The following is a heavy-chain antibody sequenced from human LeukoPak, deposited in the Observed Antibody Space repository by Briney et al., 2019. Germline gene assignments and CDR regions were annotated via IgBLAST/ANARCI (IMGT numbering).Heavy chain of an antibody. CDR3: AMGVRGVTTLFGGMDV. V-gene: IGHV3-21*01. CDR1: GFTFSSYN. CDR2: ISTSSSYL. D-gene: IGHD3-10*01. Sequence: GGSLRLSCAASGFTFSSYNMNWVRQAPGKGLEWVSSISTSSSYLYYRDSVKGRFTVSRDNARTSLYLQMNSLRAEDTAVYYCAMGVRGVTTLFGGMDVWGKGTTVTVSS. J-gene: IGHJ6*04.